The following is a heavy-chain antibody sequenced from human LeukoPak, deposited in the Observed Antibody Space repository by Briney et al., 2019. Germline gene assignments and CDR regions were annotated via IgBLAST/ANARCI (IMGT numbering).Heavy chain of an antibody. CDR1: GFTFSSYA. CDR2: ISGSGGST. Sequence: GGSLRLSCAASGFTFSSYAMSWVRQAPGKGLEWVSAISGSGGSTYYADSVKGRFTISRDNFKNTLYLQMNSLRAEDTAVYYCAKGKLDYYYYYMDVWGKGTTVTVSS. CDR3: AKGKLDYYYYYMDV. J-gene: IGHJ6*03. V-gene: IGHV3-23*01.